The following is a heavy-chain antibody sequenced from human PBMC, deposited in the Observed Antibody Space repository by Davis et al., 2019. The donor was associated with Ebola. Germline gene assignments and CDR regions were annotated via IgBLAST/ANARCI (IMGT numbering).Heavy chain of an antibody. CDR2: ISYDGSNK. CDR1: GFTFSSYG. V-gene: IGHV3-30*18. J-gene: IGHJ4*02. D-gene: IGHD5-12*01. Sequence: PGGSLRLSCAASGFTFSSYGMHWVRQAPGKGLEWVAVISYDGSNKYYADSVKGRFTISRDNSKNTLYLQMNSLRAEDTAVYYCAKDRSGYELDYWGQGTLVTVSS. CDR3: AKDRSGYELDY.